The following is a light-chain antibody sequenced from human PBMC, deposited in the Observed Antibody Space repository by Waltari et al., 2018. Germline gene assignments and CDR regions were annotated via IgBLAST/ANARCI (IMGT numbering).Light chain of an antibody. CDR3: QQYSSSPLT. CDR1: QCVNNY. CDR2: GVS. J-gene: IGKJ3*01. V-gene: IGKV3-20*01. Sequence: EIVLTQSQGTLSLSPGERATLSCRASQCVNNYFAWFQQKPGHAPRFLIHGVSSRATGIPDRISGSGSGTDFTLTISGLEPQDFAVYYCQQYSSSPLTFGPGTKVDIK.